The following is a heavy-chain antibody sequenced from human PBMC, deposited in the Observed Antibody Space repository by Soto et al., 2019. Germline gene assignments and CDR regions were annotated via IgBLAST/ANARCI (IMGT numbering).Heavy chain of an antibody. J-gene: IGHJ5*02. CDR1: GGSISSGGYY. D-gene: IGHD1-26*01. V-gene: IGHV4-61*08. Sequence: PSETLSLTCTVSGGSISSGGYYWSWIRQHPGKGLEWIGYIYYSGSTNYNPSLKSRVTISVDTSKNQFSLKLSSVTAADTAVYYCARDRGSYYVWFDPWGQGTLVTVSS. CDR2: IYYSGST. CDR3: ARDRGSYYVWFDP.